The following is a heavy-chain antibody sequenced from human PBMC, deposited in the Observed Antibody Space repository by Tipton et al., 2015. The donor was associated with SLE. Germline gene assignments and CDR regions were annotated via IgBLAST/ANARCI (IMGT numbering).Heavy chain of an antibody. Sequence: SLRLSCAASGFSFSSYSMNWVRQAPGKGLEWVSSISSSSSYIYYADSVKGRFTISRDNAKNSLYLQMNSPRAEDTAVFYCARDKVGVTAFDYWGQGTLVTVSS. CDR3: ARDKVGVTAFDY. CDR1: GFSFSSYS. V-gene: IGHV3-21*01. D-gene: IGHD1-26*01. J-gene: IGHJ4*02. CDR2: ISSSSSYI.